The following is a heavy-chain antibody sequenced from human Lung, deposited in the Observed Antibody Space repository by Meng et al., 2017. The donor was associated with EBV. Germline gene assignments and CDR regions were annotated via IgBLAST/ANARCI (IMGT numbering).Heavy chain of an antibody. CDR2: IYYSGST. CDR3: ARGPTTYFDY. D-gene: IGHD4-17*01. V-gene: IGHV4-30-4*01. Sequence: QLQDSGRIVVNPSHTPSCCCTRAGCAISDCDCYWSRIRQPPGNGLEWIEYIYYSGSTYYNPSLKSRVTISVDTSKNQFSLKLSSVTAADTAMYYCARGPTTYFDYWGQGTLVTVSS. J-gene: IGHJ4*02. CDR1: GCAISDCDCY.